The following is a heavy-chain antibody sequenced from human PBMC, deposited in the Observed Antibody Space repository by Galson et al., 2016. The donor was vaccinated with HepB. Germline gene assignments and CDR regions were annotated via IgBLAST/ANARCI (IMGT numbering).Heavy chain of an antibody. D-gene: IGHD5-24*01. V-gene: IGHV3-30-3*01. Sequence: GFTFSDYAMHWVRQAPGKGLEWVALMSYEENNKYYADSVKGRFIISRDNSKNTLYLQMNSLRHEDTAVYYCAVEEMATTCYRHWGQGTLVTVSS. J-gene: IGHJ4*02. CDR3: AVEEMATTCYRH. CDR2: MSYEENNK. CDR1: GFTFSDYA.